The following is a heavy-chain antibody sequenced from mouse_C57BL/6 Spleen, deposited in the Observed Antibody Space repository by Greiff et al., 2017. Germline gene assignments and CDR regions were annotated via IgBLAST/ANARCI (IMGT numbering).Heavy chain of an antibody. V-gene: IGHV5-16*01. CDR1: GFTFSDYY. D-gene: IGHD1-1*01. J-gene: IGHJ2*01. CDR3: ARDYYGTYYFDY. CDR2: INYDGSST. Sequence: EVNVVESEGGLVQPGSSMKLSCTASGFTFSDYYMAWVRQVPEKGLEWVANINYDGSSTYYLDSLKSRFIISRDNAKNILYLQMSSLKSEDTATYYCARDYYGTYYFDYWGQGTTLTVSS.